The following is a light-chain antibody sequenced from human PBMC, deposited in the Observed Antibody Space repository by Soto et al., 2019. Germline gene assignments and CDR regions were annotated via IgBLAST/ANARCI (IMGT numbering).Light chain of an antibody. CDR3: QVWDSSSDHVV. CDR2: YDS. CDR1: NIGSKS. V-gene: IGLV3-21*04. J-gene: IGLJ2*01. Sequence: YELTQPPSVSVAPGKTARITCGGNNIGSKSVHWYQQKPGQAPVLVIYYDSDRPSGIPERFSGSNSGNTATLTISRVEAGDEADYYCQVWDSSSDHVVFGGGTKIT.